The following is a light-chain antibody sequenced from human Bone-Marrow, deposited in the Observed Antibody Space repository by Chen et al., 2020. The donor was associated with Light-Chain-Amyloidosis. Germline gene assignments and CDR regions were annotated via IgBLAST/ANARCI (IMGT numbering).Light chain of an antibody. CDR3: QQSFSTPPA. J-gene: IGKJ1*01. V-gene: IGKV1-39*01. CDR1: QSIGSS. CDR2: TAS. Sequence: DIQMTQSPSSLSASVGDRVTITCRASQSIGSSLNWYQQKPGKAPKLLIYTASTLQSEVSSRFSGSGSGTDFTLSISSLQPEDCATYYCQQSFSTPPAFGQGTKVEIK.